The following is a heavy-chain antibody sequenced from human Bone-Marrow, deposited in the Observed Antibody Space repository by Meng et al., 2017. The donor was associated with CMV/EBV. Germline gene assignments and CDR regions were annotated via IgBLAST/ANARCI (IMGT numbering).Heavy chain of an antibody. Sequence: ASVKVSCKASGYTFTSYYMHWVRQAPGQGLEWMGIINPSGGSTSYAQKFQGRVTMTRDTSTSTVYMELRSLRSDDTAVYYCARDGDNAKMIVVVNDYYYYYGMDVWGQGTTVTVSS. CDR1: GYTFTSYY. V-gene: IGHV1-46*01. CDR3: ARDGDNAKMIVVVNDYYYYYGMDV. CDR2: INPSGGST. J-gene: IGHJ6*02. D-gene: IGHD3-22*01.